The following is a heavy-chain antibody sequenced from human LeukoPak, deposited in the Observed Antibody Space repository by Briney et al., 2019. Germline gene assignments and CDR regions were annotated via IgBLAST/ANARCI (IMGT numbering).Heavy chain of an antibody. CDR1: GYTFTGDY. CDR3: ARGYCRGGDCYEFDY. D-gene: IGHD2-15*01. J-gene: IGHJ4*02. CDR2: INPNNGGT. Sequence: ASVKVSCKPSGYTFTGDYVHWVRQAPGQGLEWMGWINPNNGGTISAQHFRGRVTLTRDTAISTAYMELSGLTSDDTAVYYCARGYCRGGDCYEFDYWGQGTLVTVSS. V-gene: IGHV1-2*02.